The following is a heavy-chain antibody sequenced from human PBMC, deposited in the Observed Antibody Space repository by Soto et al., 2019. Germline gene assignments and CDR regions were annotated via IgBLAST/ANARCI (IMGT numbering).Heavy chain of an antibody. V-gene: IGHV3-30-3*01. J-gene: IGHJ5*02. D-gene: IGHD6-19*01. CDR2: ISYDGSNK. CDR3: ARELTWLSPIWFDP. CDR1: GFTFSSYA. Sequence: GGSLRLSCAASGFTFSSYAMHWVRQAPGKGLEWVAVISYDGSNKYYADSVKGRFTISRDNSKNTLYLQMNSLRAEDTAVYYCARELTWLSPIWFDPWGQGTLVTVSS.